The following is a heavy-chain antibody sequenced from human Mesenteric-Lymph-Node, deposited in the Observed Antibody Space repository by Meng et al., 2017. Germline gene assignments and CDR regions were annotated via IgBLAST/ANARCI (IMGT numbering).Heavy chain of an antibody. J-gene: IGHJ4*02. CDR2: ISWNSGSI. CDR1: GFTFDDYA. CDR3: AREQLGAFSSDWTRFDD. Sequence: GGSLRLSCAASGFTFDDYAMHWVRQAPGKGLEWVSGISWNSGSIGYADSVKGRFTISRDNAKNSLYLQMNSLRAEDTAVYYCAREQLGAFSSDWTRFDDWGQGTPVTVSS. D-gene: IGHD6-19*01. V-gene: IGHV3-9*01.